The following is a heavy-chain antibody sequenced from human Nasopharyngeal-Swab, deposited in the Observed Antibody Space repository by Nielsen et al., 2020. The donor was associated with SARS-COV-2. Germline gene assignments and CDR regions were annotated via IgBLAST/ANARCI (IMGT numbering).Heavy chain of an antibody. CDR3: VKDQGIGFSDFDY. CDR2: ISKDGSRQ. V-gene: IGHV3-30*04. CDR1: GFTFNNYA. Sequence: GESLKISCAASGFTFNNYAMHWVRQAPGKGLEWVAVISKDGSRQYYADSVNGRFSIPHDNSMNTLILQMHSLTPDDTALYYWVKDQGIGFSDFDYWGQGTLVTVSS. D-gene: IGHD6-19*01. J-gene: IGHJ4*02.